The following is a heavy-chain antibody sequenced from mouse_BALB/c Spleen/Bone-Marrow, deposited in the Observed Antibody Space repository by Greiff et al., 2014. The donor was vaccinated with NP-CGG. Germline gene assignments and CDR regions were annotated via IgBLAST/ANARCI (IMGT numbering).Heavy chain of an antibody. Sequence: EVQLVESGGDLVQPGGSLKLSCAASGFTFSGYGMSWIRQTPDKRLELVAIINSNGGSTYYPDSVKGRFTISRDNVKNTLYLQMSSLKSEDTAMYYCTRDRGLRSISDYWGQGTTLTVSS. CDR3: TRDRGLRSISDY. CDR1: GFTFSGYG. V-gene: IGHV5-6-3*01. CDR2: INSNGGST. D-gene: IGHD1-1*01. J-gene: IGHJ2*01.